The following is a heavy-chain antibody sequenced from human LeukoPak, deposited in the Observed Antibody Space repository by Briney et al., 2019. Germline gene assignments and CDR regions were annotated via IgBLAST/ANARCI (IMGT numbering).Heavy chain of an antibody. D-gene: IGHD3-10*01. V-gene: IGHV3-9*01. J-gene: IGHJ6*03. CDR3: AKDGVWFGEGYYYMDV. CDR1: GFNFVDYA. CDR2: ISYNSGTI. Sequence: GGSLRLSCAASGFNFVDYAMHWVRQVPGKGLEWVSGISYNSGTIVYADSVKGRFTISRDNAKNSLYLQMNSLRAEDTALYYCAKDGVWFGEGYYYMDVWGKGTTVTVSS.